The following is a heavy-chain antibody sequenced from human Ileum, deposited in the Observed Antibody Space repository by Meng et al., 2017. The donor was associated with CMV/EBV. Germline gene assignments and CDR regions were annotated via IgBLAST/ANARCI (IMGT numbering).Heavy chain of an antibody. V-gene: IGHV4-31*02. CDR1: ISSGGYY. CDR2: NYYRGST. D-gene: IGHD6-6*01. Sequence: ISSGGYYWRGIRKKPRKGLEWIGYNYYRGSTYYNPSIKGRVTISVDTSKNRFSLKMSSVTAADTAVYYCARDRGYSSSSEAGNWFDPWGQETLVTVSS. CDR3: ARDRGYSSSSEAGNWFDP. J-gene: IGHJ5*02.